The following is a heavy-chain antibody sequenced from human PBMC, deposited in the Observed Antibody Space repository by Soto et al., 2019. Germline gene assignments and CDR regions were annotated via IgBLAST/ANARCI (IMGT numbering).Heavy chain of an antibody. Sequence: SETLSLTCTVSGGSISSYYWSWIRQPPGKGLEWIGYIYYSGSTNYNPSLKSRVTISVDTSKNQFSLKLSSVTAADTAVYYCARHPCSDHYYFDYWGQGTLVTVSS. J-gene: IGHJ4*02. CDR1: GGSISSYY. CDR3: ARHPCSDHYYFDY. D-gene: IGHD6-19*01. V-gene: IGHV4-59*08. CDR2: IYYSGST.